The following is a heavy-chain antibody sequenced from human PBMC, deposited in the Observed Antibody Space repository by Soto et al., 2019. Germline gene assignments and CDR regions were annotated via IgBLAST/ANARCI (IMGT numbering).Heavy chain of an antibody. Sequence: QVQLVQSGAEVKKPGSSVKVSCKASGGTFSTYTITWVRQAPGQGLEWMGRIIPIIGIINYAQKSQGRVTISAEKFTGTAYMVLTRLRSDDTAVYYCAGDPDSHYNDSHASSYPWGQGTLVTVSS. J-gene: IGHJ5*02. D-gene: IGHD3-22*01. V-gene: IGHV1-69*08. CDR2: IIPIIGII. CDR1: GGTFSTYT. CDR3: AGDPDSHYNDSHASSYP.